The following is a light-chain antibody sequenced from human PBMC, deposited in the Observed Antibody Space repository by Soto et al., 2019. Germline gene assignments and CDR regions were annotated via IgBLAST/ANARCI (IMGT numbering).Light chain of an antibody. J-gene: IGKJ5*01. Sequence: DIVMTQSPDSLAVSLGERATINCKSSQSILYSSNNKNYLAWYQQKPGQPPKLLIYWASTRESGVPDRFSGSGSGTDFTLTISSLQAEDVAVYYCQQYYSTPQKFGQGT. V-gene: IGKV4-1*01. CDR1: QSILYSSNNKNY. CDR3: QQYYSTPQK. CDR2: WAS.